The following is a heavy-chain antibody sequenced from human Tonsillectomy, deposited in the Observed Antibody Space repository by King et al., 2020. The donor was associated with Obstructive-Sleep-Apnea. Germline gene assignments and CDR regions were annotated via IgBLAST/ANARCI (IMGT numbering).Heavy chain of an antibody. J-gene: IGHJ4*02. CDR3: ARHENTLLFRGVPPGYGFDY. Sequence: QLVQSGAEVKKPGESLKISCKGSGYSFTSDWIAWVRQMPGKGLEWMGIIYPGDSDTRYSPSFQGQVTISADKSTSTAYLQWNSLKASGTAIYYCARHENTLLFRGVPPGYGFDYWGQGTLVTVSS. CDR1: GYSFTSDW. D-gene: IGHD3-10*01. V-gene: IGHV5-51*01. CDR2: IYPGDSDT.